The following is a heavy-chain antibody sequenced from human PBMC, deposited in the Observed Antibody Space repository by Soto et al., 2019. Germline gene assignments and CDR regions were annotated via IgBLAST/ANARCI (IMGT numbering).Heavy chain of an antibody. J-gene: IGHJ4*02. D-gene: IGHD3-22*01. CDR1: GYSISSGYS. Sequence: PSETLSLTCAVSGYSISSGYSWGWIRQPPGKGLEWIGSIYHSGSTYYNPSLKSRVTISVDTSKNQFSLKLSSVTAADTAMYYCARTCYYDSGGYYLFDYWGQGTLVTVSS. CDR3: ARTCYYDSGGYYLFDY. CDR2: IYHSGST. V-gene: IGHV4-38-2*01.